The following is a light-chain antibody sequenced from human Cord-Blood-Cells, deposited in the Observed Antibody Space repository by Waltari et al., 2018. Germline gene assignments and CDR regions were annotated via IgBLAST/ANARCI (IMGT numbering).Light chain of an antibody. CDR2: GKN. CDR1: SLRSYY. Sequence: SSELTQDPAVSVALGQTVRITCQGDSLRSYYESWYQQKPGQAPVLVIYGKNNRPSGIPHRFSGSSSGNTASLTITGAQAEDEADYYCNSRDSSGNHVVFGGGTKLTVL. V-gene: IGLV3-19*01. J-gene: IGLJ2*01. CDR3: NSRDSSGNHVV.